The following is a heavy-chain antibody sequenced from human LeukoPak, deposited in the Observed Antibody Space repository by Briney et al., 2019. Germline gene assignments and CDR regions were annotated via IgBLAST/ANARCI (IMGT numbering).Heavy chain of an antibody. CDR3: AREERADYDFWSGYADNWYFDF. Sequence: SETLSLTCTVSGGSISSGGYYWSWIRQPPGKGLEWIGHVYYTGTTNYNPSLQSRVTISVDTSKNQLSLKLTPVTAADTAVYYCAREERADYDFWSGYADNWYFDFWGRGTLVTVSS. CDR1: GGSISSGGYY. CDR2: VYYTGTT. V-gene: IGHV4-61*08. J-gene: IGHJ2*01. D-gene: IGHD3-3*01.